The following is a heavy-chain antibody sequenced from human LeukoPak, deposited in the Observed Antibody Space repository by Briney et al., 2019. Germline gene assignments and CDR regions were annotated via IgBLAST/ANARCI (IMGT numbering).Heavy chain of an antibody. CDR1: GGSFSGYY. D-gene: IGHD2-15*01. Sequence: SETLSLTCAVYGGSFSGYYWSWIRQPPGKGLEWIGEINHSGSTNYNPSLKSRVTISVDTSKNQFSLKLSSVTAADTAVYYCARGPLYCSGGSCYPQNFDYWGQGTLVTASS. V-gene: IGHV4-34*01. J-gene: IGHJ4*02. CDR3: ARGPLYCSGGSCYPQNFDY. CDR2: INHSGST.